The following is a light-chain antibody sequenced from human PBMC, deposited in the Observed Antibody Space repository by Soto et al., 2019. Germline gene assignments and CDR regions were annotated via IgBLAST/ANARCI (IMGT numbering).Light chain of an antibody. Sequence: QSALTRPPSVSGAPGQRVTISCTGSSSNIGAGYDVHWYQQLPGTAPKLLIYANTNRPSGVPGRFSGSKSGTSASLAITGLQAEDEADYYCQSYDSTLSARYVFGTGTKLTVL. CDR3: QSYDSTLSARYV. CDR1: SSNIGAGYD. V-gene: IGLV1-40*01. J-gene: IGLJ1*01. CDR2: ANT.